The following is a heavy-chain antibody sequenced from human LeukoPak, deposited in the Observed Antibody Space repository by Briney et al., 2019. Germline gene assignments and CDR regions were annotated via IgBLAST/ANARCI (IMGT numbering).Heavy chain of an antibody. CDR2: ISAYNGNT. V-gene: IGHV1-18*04. CDR1: GYTFTGYY. CDR3: ARDLQWPDLGGDY. Sequence: ASVKVSCKASGYTFTGYYMHWVRQAPGQGLEWMGWISAYNGNTNYAQKLQGRVSMTTDTSTSTAYMELRSLRSDDTAVYYCARDLQWPDLGGDYWGQGTLVTVSS. D-gene: IGHD4-11*01. J-gene: IGHJ4*02.